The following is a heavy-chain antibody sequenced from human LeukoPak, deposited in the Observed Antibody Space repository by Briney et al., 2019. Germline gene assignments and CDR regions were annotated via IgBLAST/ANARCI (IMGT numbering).Heavy chain of an antibody. J-gene: IGHJ4*02. V-gene: IGHV3-30*03. CDR2: ISYVGDNQ. CDR3: VRDHDSSSYPGNYYFDY. Sequence: GRSLRLSCAPSGFTFSRHGMHWVRQAPGKGLEWVAVISYVGDNQYYADSVKGRFTISRDNSKNTLYLQMNSLRPEDTAIYYCVRDHDSSSYPGNYYFDYWSQGTLVTVSS. D-gene: IGHD3-22*01. CDR1: GFTFSRHG.